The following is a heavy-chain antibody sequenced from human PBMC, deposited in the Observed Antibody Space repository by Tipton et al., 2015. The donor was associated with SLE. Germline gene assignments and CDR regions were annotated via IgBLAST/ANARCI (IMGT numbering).Heavy chain of an antibody. CDR2: IYYSGNA. V-gene: IGHV4-31*03. D-gene: IGHD2-8*02. J-gene: IGHJ4*02. Sequence: LRLSCIVSGGSISSDGYYWSWIRQHPGKGLEWIGYIYYSGNAYYNPSLKSRVTISVDTSKNHFSLKLSSVTAADTAVYYCARDVGGYNTGWFPYYFDYWGQGTLVTVSS. CDR3: ARDVGGYNTGWFPYYFDY. CDR1: GGSISSDGYY.